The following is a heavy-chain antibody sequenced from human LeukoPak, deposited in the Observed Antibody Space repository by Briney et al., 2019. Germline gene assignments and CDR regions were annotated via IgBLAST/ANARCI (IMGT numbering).Heavy chain of an antibody. CDR1: AYSISSGYY. CDR2: IYPRGGGST. V-gene: IGHV4-38-2*02. D-gene: IGHD5-24*01. CDR3: VRAARSREFDS. J-gene: IGHJ4*02. Sequence: PSETLSLTCTVSAYSISSGYYWGWIRQPPGKGLEWIGSIYPRGGGSTYYNPSLKSRVSISVDTSNDQFSLKLDSVTAADTAVYYCVRAARSREFDSWGQGTLVTVSS.